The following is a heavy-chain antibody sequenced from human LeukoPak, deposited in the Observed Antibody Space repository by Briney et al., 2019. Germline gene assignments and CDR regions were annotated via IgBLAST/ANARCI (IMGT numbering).Heavy chain of an antibody. CDR3: VVGGGPGY. CDR2: ISTDGYTT. D-gene: IGHD2-15*01. Sequence: GGSLRLSCAASGLAFSAYKMHWVRQAPRKGLVWVSRISTDGYTTDYADFVQGRFTASRDNTKNTWSLEMNSLRAEDTAVYYCVVGGGPGYWGQGTLVTVSS. CDR1: GLAFSAYK. J-gene: IGHJ4*02. V-gene: IGHV3-74*01.